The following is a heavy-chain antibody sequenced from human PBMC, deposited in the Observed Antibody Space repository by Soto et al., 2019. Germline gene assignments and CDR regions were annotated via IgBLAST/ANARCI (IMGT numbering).Heavy chain of an antibody. D-gene: IGHD3-9*01. CDR1: GVSIVPSGDY. J-gene: IGHJ4*02. Sequence: ETLSLTCTVTGVSIVPSGDYWGWVRQPPGKGLEWIGSVYRTGSVYYNPSLYNPSLESRLSITVDTSKNQFSLKLRSVTAADTAVYYCVDVFTGSTFGYWGQGTLVTVSS. CDR3: VDVFTGSTFGY. CDR2: VYRTGSV. V-gene: IGHV4-39*01.